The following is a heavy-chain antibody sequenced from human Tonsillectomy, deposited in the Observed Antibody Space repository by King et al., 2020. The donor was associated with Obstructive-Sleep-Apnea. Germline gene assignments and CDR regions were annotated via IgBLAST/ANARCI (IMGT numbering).Heavy chain of an antibody. Sequence: VQLVESGAEVKKPGESLKISCKGSGYSFTSYWIGWVRQMPGKGLEWMGIIYPGDSDTRYSPSFQGHATITADKSISTAYLQGSSLKAADTAMYYCATSPYCYGSGSYYNAFDYWGQGTLVTVSS. J-gene: IGHJ4*02. D-gene: IGHD3-10*01. CDR2: IYPGDSDT. CDR3: ATSPYCYGSGSYYNAFDY. V-gene: IGHV5-51*01. CDR1: GYSFTSYW.